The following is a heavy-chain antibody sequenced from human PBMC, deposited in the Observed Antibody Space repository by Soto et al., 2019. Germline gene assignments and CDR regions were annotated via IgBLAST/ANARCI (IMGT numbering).Heavy chain of an antibody. V-gene: IGHV1-69*13. CDR3: ARGRDIVLMVYAIRDSYYGMEV. CDR2: IIPIFGTA. J-gene: IGHJ6*02. CDR1: GCTFSSYA. Sequence: ASVKVSCKASGCTFSSYAISWVRQAPGQGLEWMGGIIPIFGTANYAQKFQGRVTITADESTSTAYMELSSLRSEDTAVYYCARGRDIVLMVYAIRDSYYGMEVWGQGTTVTVSS. D-gene: IGHD2-8*01.